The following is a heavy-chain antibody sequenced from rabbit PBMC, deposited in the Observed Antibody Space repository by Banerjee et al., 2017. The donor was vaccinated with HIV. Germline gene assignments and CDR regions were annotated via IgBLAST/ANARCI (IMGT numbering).Heavy chain of an antibody. CDR2: INAATAKP. Sequence: QEQLVESGGGLVQPEGSLTLTCKASGFSFGDRDVMCWVRQAPGKGLEWIACINAATAKPVYATWAKGRFIISRTSSTTVTLRMTSLTAADTATYFCARDLAGAIGWNFYLWGPGTLVTVS. J-gene: IGHJ4*01. D-gene: IGHD4-1*01. V-gene: IGHV1S45*01. CDR1: GFSFGDRDV. CDR3: ARDLAGAIGWNFYL.